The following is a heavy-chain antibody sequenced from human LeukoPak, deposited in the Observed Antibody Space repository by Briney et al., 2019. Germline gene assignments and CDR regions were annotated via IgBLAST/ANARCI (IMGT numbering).Heavy chain of an antibody. J-gene: IGHJ6*03. CDR2: ISNSGST. V-gene: IGHV4-59*11. D-gene: IGHD2-15*01. Sequence: SETLSLTCTVSGGSISRHYWTWIRQSPVKGLEWIGDISNSGSTSYNPSLKSRVTISIDTFKNQFSLKLSSVTAADTAVYYCGRDALVGYFSYYYMDVWGKGTTVTVSS. CDR3: GRDALVGYFSYYYMDV. CDR1: GGSISRHY.